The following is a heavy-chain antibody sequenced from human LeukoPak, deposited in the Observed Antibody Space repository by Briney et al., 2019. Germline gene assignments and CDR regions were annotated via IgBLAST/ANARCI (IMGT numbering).Heavy chain of an antibody. CDR2: INPNSGGT. J-gene: IGHJ4*02. CDR1: GYTFTGYY. CDR3: ARSHYYGSGSSMTRDY. D-gene: IGHD3-10*01. V-gene: IGHV1-2*02. Sequence: ASVKVSCKASGYTFTGYYMHWVRQAPGQGLEWRGCINPNSGGTNYAQNFQGRVTMTRDTSISTAYMELSRLRSDDTAVYYCARSHYYGSGSSMTRDYWGQGTLVTVSS.